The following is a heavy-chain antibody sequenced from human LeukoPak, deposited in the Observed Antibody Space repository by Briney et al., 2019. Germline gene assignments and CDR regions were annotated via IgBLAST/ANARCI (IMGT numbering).Heavy chain of an antibody. Sequence: SETLSLTCTVSGGSISSYYWSWIRQPPGKGLEWIGYIYYSGSTNYNPSLKGRVTISVDTSKNQFSLKLSSVTAADAAVYYCARQLNNSSGYYPNPFGYWGQGTLVTVSS. J-gene: IGHJ4*02. CDR1: GGSISSYY. D-gene: IGHD3-22*01. V-gene: IGHV4-59*08. CDR2: IYYSGST. CDR3: ARQLNNSSGYYPNPFGY.